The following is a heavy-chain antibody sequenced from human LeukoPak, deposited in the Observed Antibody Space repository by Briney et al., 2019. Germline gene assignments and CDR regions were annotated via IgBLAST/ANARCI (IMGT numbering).Heavy chain of an antibody. V-gene: IGHV4-34*01. CDR3: ARGVRYCSSTSCLNWFDP. Sequence: PSETLSLTCAVYGGSFSGYYWSWIRQPPGKGLEWIGEINHSGSTNYNPSLKSRVTISVDTSKNQFSLKLSSLTAADTAVYYCARGVRYCSSTSCLNWFDPWGQGTLVTVSS. CDR2: INHSGST. J-gene: IGHJ5*02. D-gene: IGHD2-2*01. CDR1: GGSFSGYY.